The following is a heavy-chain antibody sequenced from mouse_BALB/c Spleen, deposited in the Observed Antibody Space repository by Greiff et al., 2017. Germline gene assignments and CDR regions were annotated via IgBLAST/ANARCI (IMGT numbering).Heavy chain of an antibody. D-gene: IGHD1-1*01. Sequence: DVMLVESGGGLVQPGGSRKLSCAASGFTFSSFGMHWVRQAPEKGLEWVAYISSGSSTIYYADTVKGRFTISRDNPKNTLFLQMTSLRSEDTAMYYCARWRITAVGGAMDYWGQGTSVTVSA. V-gene: IGHV5-17*02. CDR2: ISSGSSTI. CDR1: GFTFSSFG. CDR3: ARWRITAVGGAMDY. J-gene: IGHJ4*01.